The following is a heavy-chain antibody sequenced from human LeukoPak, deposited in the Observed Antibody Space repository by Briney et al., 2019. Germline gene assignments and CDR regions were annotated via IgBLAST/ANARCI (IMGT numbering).Heavy chain of an antibody. CDR1: GGSLSGYY. CDR2: IYHDGST. Sequence: SETLSLTCAVCGGSLSGYYWNWIRQPPGKGLEWIGEIYHDGSTNYNPSLKSRVTIFVDTSNNELALKLTSVTAADTAVYYCARGVSMGLKTYGFCNYWGQGTPVTVSS. CDR3: ARGVSMGLKTYGFCNY. J-gene: IGHJ4*02. V-gene: IGHV4-34*01. D-gene: IGHD3-3*01.